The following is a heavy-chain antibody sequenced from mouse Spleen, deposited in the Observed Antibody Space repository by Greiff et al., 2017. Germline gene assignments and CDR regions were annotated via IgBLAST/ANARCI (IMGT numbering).Heavy chain of an antibody. V-gene: IGHV1-18*01. CDR1: GYTFTDYN. J-gene: IGHJ1*01. CDR3: ARGYYYGSSHYWYFDV. D-gene: IGHD1-1*01. Sequence: EVQVVESGPELVKPGASVKIPCKASGYTFTDYNMDWVKQSHGKSLEWIGDINPNNGGTIYNQKFKGKATLTVDKSSSTAYMELRSLTSEDTAVYYCARGYYYGSSHYWYFDVWGAGTTVTVSS. CDR2: INPNNGGT.